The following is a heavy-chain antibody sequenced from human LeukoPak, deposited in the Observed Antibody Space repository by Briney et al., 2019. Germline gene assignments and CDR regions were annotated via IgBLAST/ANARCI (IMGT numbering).Heavy chain of an antibody. CDR1: GYTFTSYG. V-gene: IGHV1-18*01. CDR2: ISAYNGNT. D-gene: IGHD3-3*01. Sequence: GASVKVSCKASGYTFTSYGISWVRQAPGQGLEWMGWISAYNGNTNYAQKLQGRVTMTTDTSTSTAYMELRSLRSDDTAVYYCARTNNDFWSGYSDWFDPWGQGTLVTVSS. J-gene: IGHJ5*02. CDR3: ARTNNDFWSGYSDWFDP.